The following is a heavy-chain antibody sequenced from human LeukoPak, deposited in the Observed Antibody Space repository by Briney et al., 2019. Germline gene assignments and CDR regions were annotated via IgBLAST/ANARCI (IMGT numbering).Heavy chain of an antibody. V-gene: IGHV3-72*01. CDR1: GYTFSDYY. J-gene: IGHJ4*02. CDR2: MRNKANGYTT. CDR3: VRDGQNWNFDY. D-gene: IGHD1-1*01. Sequence: GGSLRLSCAASGYTFSDYYIDWFRQAPGKGLEWAARMRNKANGYTTEYAPSVKGRFFISRDDSKNSGYLQMNSLKTEDTAVYYCVRDGQNWNFDYWGQGTLVTVSS.